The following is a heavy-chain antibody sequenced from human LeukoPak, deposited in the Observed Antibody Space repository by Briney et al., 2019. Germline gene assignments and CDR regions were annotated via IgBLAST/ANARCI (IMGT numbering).Heavy chain of an antibody. J-gene: IGHJ5*02. CDR1: GGSFSGYY. CDR2: IYYSGST. D-gene: IGHD1-26*01. CDR3: ARENSGSYLRKWFDP. V-gene: IGHV4-31*11. Sequence: SETLSLTCAVYGGSFSGYYWSWIRQHPGKGLEWIGYIYYSGSTYYNPSLKSRVTISVDTSKNQFSLKLSSVTAADTAVYYCARENSGSYLRKWFDPWGQGSLVTVSS.